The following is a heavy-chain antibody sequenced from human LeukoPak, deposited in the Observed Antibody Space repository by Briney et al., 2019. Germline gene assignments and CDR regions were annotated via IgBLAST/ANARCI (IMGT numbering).Heavy chain of an antibody. CDR1: GFTFSSYG. V-gene: IGHV3-23*01. CDR3: AKDHTVTTPWPFDY. J-gene: IGHJ4*02. D-gene: IGHD4-17*01. Sequence: GGSLRLSCAASGFTFSSYGMSWVRQAPGKGLEWVSAIRGSGGSTYYADSVKGRFTISRDNSKNTLYLQMNSLRAEDTAVYYCAKDHTVTTPWPFDYWGQGTLVTVSS. CDR2: IRGSGGST.